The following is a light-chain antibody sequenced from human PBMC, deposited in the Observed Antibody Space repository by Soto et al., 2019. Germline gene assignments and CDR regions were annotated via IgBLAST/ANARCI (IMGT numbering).Light chain of an antibody. CDR2: DTS. J-gene: IGLJ7*01. Sequence: QAVVTQEPSLTVSPGGTVTPTCGSSTGDVTNGRWPYWFQQRPGQVPRTLMHDTSNKHSWTPARFSGSLLWGKAALTLSGAQPEDEAAYYCLIFYDGVAVFGGGTQLTVL. CDR3: LIFYDGVAV. CDR1: TGDVTNGRW. V-gene: IGLV7-46*01.